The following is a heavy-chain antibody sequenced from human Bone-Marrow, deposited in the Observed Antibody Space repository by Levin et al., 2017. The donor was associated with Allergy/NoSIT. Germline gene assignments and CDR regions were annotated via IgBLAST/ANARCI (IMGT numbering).Heavy chain of an antibody. CDR3: ARDAKAYCSSSSCYRGTWFDP. CDR1: GYSFNNYG. V-gene: IGHV1-18*01. D-gene: IGHD2-2*01. CDR2: ISPFSADS. Sequence: ASVKVSCKASGYSFNNYGINWVRQAPGQGLEWMGWISPFSADSKSSAKFQGRVTLTTDTSTSTAYMELRSLRSDDTAVYYCARDAKAYCSSSSCYRGTWFDPWGQGTLVTVSS. J-gene: IGHJ5*02.